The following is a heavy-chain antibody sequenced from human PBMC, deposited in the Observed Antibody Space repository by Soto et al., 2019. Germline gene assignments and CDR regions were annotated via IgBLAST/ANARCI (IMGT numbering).Heavy chain of an antibody. J-gene: IGHJ4*02. V-gene: IGHV1-69*13. CDR2: IIPIFGTA. CDR1: GGTFSSYA. Sequence: SVKVSCKASGGTFSSYAISWVRQAPGQGLEWMGGIIPIFGTANYAQKFQGRVTITADESTSTAYMELSSLRSEDTAMYYCQIFWSGYPNPMDYWGQGTLVTVSS. D-gene: IGHD3-3*01. CDR3: QIFWSGYPNPMDY.